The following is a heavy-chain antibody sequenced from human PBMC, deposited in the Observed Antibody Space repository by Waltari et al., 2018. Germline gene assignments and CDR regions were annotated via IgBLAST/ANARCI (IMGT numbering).Heavy chain of an antibody. V-gene: IGHV1-69*01. CDR3: ARGTSASVYYYGMDV. CDR2: IIPIFGTA. J-gene: IGHJ6*02. Sequence: WVRQAPGQGLEWMGGIIPIFGTANYAQKFQGRVTITADESTSTAYMELSSLRSEDTAVYYCARGTSASVYYYGMDVWGQGTTVTVSS.